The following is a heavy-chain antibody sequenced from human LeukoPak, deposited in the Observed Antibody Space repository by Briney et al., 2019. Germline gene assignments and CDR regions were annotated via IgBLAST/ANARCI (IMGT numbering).Heavy chain of an antibody. CDR3: ARDRWFGGNYYYYYMDV. D-gene: IGHD3-10*01. V-gene: IGHV4-39*07. CDR1: GGSISYSSYY. CDR2: IHYSGST. Sequence: PSETLSLTCTVSGGSISYSSYYWGWIRQPPGKGLEWIGSIHYSGSTYYNPSLKSRVTISVDKSKNQFSLNLTSVTAADRAVYYCARDRWFGGNYYYYYMDVWGKGTTVTISS. J-gene: IGHJ6*03.